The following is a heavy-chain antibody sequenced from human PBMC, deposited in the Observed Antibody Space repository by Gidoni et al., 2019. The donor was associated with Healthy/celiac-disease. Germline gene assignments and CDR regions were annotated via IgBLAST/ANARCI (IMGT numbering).Heavy chain of an antibody. V-gene: IGHV3-48*03. CDR1: GFTFSSYE. CDR2: ISSSGSTI. J-gene: IGHJ5*02. D-gene: IGHD3-3*01. CDR3: ARGAGHYDFWSPPFDP. Sequence: EVQLVESGGGLVQPGGSLRLSCAASGFTFSSYEMNWVRQAPGKGLEWVSYISSSGSTIYYADSVKGRFTISRDNAKNSLYLQMNSLRAEDTAVYYCARGAGHYDFWSPPFDPWGQGTLVTVSS.